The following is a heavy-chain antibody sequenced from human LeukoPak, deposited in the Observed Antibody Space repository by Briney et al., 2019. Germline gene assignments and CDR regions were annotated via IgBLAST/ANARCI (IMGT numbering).Heavy chain of an antibody. D-gene: IGHD3-22*01. V-gene: IGHV4-59*12. CDR3: ARVSPRNYYYDSSGYYPGGPFDY. Sequence: SETLSLTCTVSGDFITASYWSWIRQPPGKGLEWIGYVYYSGSTYYNPSLKSRVTISVDTSKNQFSLKLSSVTAADTAVYYCARVSPRNYYYDSSGYYPGGPFDYWGQGTLVTVSS. CDR1: GDFITASY. J-gene: IGHJ4*02. CDR2: VYYSGST.